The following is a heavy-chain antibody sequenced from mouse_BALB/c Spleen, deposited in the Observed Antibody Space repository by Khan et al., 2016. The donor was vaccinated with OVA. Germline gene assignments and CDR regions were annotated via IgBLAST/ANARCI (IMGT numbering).Heavy chain of an antibody. V-gene: IGHV1-4*01. J-gene: IGHJ3*01. D-gene: IGHD2-14*01. CDR3: VRGGSDYRNDGWFGY. CDR1: GYTFASYT. CDR2: INPSNGYT. Sequence: QVQLKESGAELARPGASVKMSCKASGYTFASYTIHWIKQRPGQGLEWIGYINPSNGYTNYNQKFKDKATLTADNSSTTAYMQLSSLTTDDSAVYNCVRGGSDYRNDGWFGYWGQGTLVTVSA.